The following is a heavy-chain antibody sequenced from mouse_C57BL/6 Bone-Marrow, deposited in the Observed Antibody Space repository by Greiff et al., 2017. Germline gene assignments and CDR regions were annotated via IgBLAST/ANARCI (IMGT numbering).Heavy chain of an antibody. D-gene: IGHD3-2*02. CDR2: IWWDDDK. CDR1: GFSLSTFGMG. Sequence: LQQSGPGILQPSQTLSLTCSFSGFSLSTFGMGVGWIRQPSGKGLEWLAHIWWDDDKYYNPALKSRLTISKDTSKNQVFLKIANVDTADTATYYCARTQLDSSGPYAMDYWGQGTSVTVSS. CDR3: ARTQLDSSGPYAMDY. V-gene: IGHV8-8*01. J-gene: IGHJ4*01.